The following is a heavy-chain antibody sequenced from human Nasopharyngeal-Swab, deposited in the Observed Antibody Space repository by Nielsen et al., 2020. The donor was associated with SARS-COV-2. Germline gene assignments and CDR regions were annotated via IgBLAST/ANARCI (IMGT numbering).Heavy chain of an antibody. V-gene: IGHV3-23*01. CDR3: AKLRLRLGVGY. CDR1: GFTFNNYA. CDR2: ISGSGGST. Sequence: GESLKISCAASGFTFNNYAMSWVRQAPGKGLEWVSTISGSGGSTYYADSVKGRFTISRDNSKNTLYLQMNSLRAEDTAVYYCAKLRLRLGVGYWGQGTLVTVSS. J-gene: IGHJ4*02. D-gene: IGHD3-16*01.